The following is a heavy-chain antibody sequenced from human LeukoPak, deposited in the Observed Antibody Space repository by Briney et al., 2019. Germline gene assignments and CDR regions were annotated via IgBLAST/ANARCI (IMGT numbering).Heavy chain of an antibody. CDR3: ARRHDSGAYDAFDI. CDR1: GYTFTRYG. CDR2: ISAYNGKT. Sequence: ASVTVSCKASGYTFTRYGISWVRQAPGQGLEWMGWISAYNGKTNYAQKLQGRVTMTTDTPTSTAYMELRSLRSDDTAVYYCARRHDSGAYDAFDIWGQGTMVTVSS. D-gene: IGHD4-17*01. V-gene: IGHV1-18*01. J-gene: IGHJ3*02.